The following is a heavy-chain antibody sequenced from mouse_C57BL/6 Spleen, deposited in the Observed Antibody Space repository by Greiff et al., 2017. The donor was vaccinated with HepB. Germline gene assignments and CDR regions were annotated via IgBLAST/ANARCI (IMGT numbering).Heavy chain of an antibody. J-gene: IGHJ4*01. Sequence: VQLQQPGAELVKPGASVKMSCKASGYTFTSYWITWVKQRPGQGLEWIGDIYPGSGSTNYNEKFKSKATLTVDTSSSTAYMQLSSLTSEDTVVYYCAKGGLRDYAMDDWGQGTSVIGSS. D-gene: IGHD1-1*01. CDR3: AKGGLRDYAMDD. CDR1: GYTFTSYW. V-gene: IGHV1-55*01. CDR2: IYPGSGST.